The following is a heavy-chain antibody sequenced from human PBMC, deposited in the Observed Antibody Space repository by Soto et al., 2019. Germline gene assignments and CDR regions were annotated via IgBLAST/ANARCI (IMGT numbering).Heavy chain of an antibody. Sequence: ASVKVSCKASGYTFTSYGISWVRQAPGQGLEWMGWISAYNGNTNYAQKLQGRVTMTTDASTSTAYTELRSLRSDDTAVYYCARDEPLWYYDSSGLITYYFDYWDQLTLVTVSS. V-gene: IGHV1-18*04. CDR1: GYTFTSYG. J-gene: IGHJ4*02. CDR3: ARDEPLWYYDSSGLITYYFDY. D-gene: IGHD3-22*01. CDR2: ISAYNGNT.